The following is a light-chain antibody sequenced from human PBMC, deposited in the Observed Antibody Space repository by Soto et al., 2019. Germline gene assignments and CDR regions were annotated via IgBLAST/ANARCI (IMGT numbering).Light chain of an antibody. CDR1: QSVSSSS. V-gene: IGKV3-20*01. CDR2: DTS. J-gene: IGKJ1*01. Sequence: EIVLTQSPGTLSLSPGGRATLSCRASQSVSSSSLSWYQQKPGQAPRLLIYDTSSRATDIPDRFSGSGSGTDFTLTISRLEPEDFTVYYCQHYGTSMWTFGQGTKV. CDR3: QHYGTSMWT.